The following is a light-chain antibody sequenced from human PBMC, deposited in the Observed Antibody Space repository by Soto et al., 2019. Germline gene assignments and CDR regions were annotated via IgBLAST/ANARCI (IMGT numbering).Light chain of an antibody. CDR1: QSISNF. Sequence: DIQMTQSPSSLSASVGDRVTITCRASQSISNFLNWYQQKPGKAPKRLIFAASSLQSGVPSRFSGSGSGTEFTLTISTLQPEAFETYYCQQSYSNLGTFGQGTKVDIK. CDR3: QQSYSNLGT. V-gene: IGKV1-39*01. J-gene: IGKJ1*01. CDR2: AAS.